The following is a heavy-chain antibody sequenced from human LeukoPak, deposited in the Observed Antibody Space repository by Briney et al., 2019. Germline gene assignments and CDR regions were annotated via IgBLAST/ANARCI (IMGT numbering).Heavy chain of an antibody. CDR2: ISWNSGSI. Sequence: LTGGSLRLSCAASGFTFDDYAMHWVRQAPGKGLEWVSGISWNSGSIGYADSVKGRFTISRDNAKNSLYLQMNSLRAEDTALYYCAKDIAAADNAEYFQHWGQGTLVTVSS. CDR3: AKDIAAADNAEYFQH. V-gene: IGHV3-9*01. D-gene: IGHD6-13*01. J-gene: IGHJ1*01. CDR1: GFTFDDYA.